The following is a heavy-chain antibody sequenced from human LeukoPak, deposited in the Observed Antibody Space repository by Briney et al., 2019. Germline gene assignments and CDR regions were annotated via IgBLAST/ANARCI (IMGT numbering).Heavy chain of an antibody. D-gene: IGHD6-13*01. V-gene: IGHV1-2*02. Sequence: ASVEVSCKASGYTFTGYYIHWVRQAPGQGLEWMGWINPNSGGANFAQKFQGRVTMTRETSISTAYMELSRLRSDDTAVYYCARAEYSSNWYEPAGSYFDYWGQGTLVTVSS. J-gene: IGHJ4*02. CDR1: GYTFTGYY. CDR3: ARAEYSSNWYEPAGSYFDY. CDR2: INPNSGGA.